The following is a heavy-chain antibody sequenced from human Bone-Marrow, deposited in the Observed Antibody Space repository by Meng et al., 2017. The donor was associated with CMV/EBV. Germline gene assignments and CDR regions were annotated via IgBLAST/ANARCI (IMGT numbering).Heavy chain of an antibody. D-gene: IGHD2-8*02. J-gene: IGHJ4*02. CDR3: AREVVLSG. CDR1: GFTFSSYA. CDR2: IKQDGSEK. V-gene: IGHV3-7*01. Sequence: GGSLRLSCAASGFTFSSYAMHWVRQAPGKGLEWVANIKQDGSEKYYVDSVKGRFTISRDNAKNSLYLQMNSLRAEDTAVYYCAREVVLSGWGQGTLVTVSS.